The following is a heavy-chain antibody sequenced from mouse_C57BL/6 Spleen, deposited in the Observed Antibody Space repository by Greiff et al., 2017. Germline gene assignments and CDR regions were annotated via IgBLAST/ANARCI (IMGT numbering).Heavy chain of an antibody. Sequence: EVQLVESGGGLVQPGGSLSLSCAASGFTFTDYYMSWVRQPPGTALEWLGFIRNKANGYTTEYSASVKGRFTISRDNSPSILYLQMNALRAEDSATYDCARVRYWYFDDWGTGTTVTVSS. CDR2: IRNKANGYTT. CDR1: GFTFTDYY. J-gene: IGHJ1*03. CDR3: ARVRYWYFDD. V-gene: IGHV7-3*01.